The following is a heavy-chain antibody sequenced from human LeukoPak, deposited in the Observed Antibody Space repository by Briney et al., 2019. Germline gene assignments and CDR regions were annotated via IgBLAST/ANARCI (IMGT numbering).Heavy chain of an antibody. CDR2: ISASGGIT. J-gene: IGHJ4*02. Sequence: GGSLRLSCGLSGFIFNRYAKRWVRQAPGKGRGWVSSISASGGITYHADSVKGRFTISRDNSKNTLHLQMNSLRADDTALYYRAKGALATAGSAFAYWGQGTLVTVSS. V-gene: IGHV3-23*01. CDR1: GFIFNRYA. CDR3: AKGALATAGSAFAY. D-gene: IGHD6-13*01.